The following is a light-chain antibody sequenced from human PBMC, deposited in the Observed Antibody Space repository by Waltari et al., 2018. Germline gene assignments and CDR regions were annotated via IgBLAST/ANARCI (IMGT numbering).Light chain of an antibody. Sequence: EIVLTQSPGTLSLSPGERATLSCSASQTISNYLAWYQQKPGQAPRLLIYDASSRAIGIPDRFSGSASGTDFTLTISRLEHEDFAMYYCQQYGSSPTFGQGTKLEIK. V-gene: IGKV3-20*01. CDR3: QQYGSSPT. CDR1: QTISNY. CDR2: DAS. J-gene: IGKJ2*01.